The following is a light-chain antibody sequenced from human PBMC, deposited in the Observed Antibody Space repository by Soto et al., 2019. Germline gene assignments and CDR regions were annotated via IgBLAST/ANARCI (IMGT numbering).Light chain of an antibody. CDR1: SGDVGHYNY. CDR3: TSYTSSRIWV. Sequence: QSALTQPASVSGSPGQSITISCTGSSGDVGHYNYVSWYQQHPGKAPKLMIYEVSNRPSGVSNRFSGSKSGNTASLINSGLQAEDEADYYCTSYTSSRIWVFGGGTKLTVL. CDR2: EVS. V-gene: IGLV2-14*01. J-gene: IGLJ3*02.